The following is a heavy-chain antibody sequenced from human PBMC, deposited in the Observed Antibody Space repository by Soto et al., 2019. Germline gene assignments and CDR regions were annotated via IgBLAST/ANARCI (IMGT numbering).Heavy chain of an antibody. Sequence: PSETLSLTCAVYGGSFSGYYWSWIRQPPGKGLEWIGEINHSGSTNYNPSLKSRVTISVDTSKNQFSLKLSSVTAADTAVYYCARGSNTIFGVVIPPHGMDVWGQGTTVTVSS. V-gene: IGHV4-34*01. D-gene: IGHD3-3*01. CDR1: GGSFSGYY. J-gene: IGHJ6*02. CDR3: ARGSNTIFGVVIPPHGMDV. CDR2: INHSGST.